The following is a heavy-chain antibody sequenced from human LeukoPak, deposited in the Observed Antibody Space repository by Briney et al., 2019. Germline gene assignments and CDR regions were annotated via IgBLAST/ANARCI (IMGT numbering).Heavy chain of an antibody. CDR2: IYYSGST. J-gene: IGHJ5*02. CDR3: ARVTGGYCSSTSCYFGSWFDP. V-gene: IGHV4-59*12. CDR1: GGSISSYY. D-gene: IGHD2-2*01. Sequence: PSETLSLTCTVSGGSISSYYWSWIRQPPGKGLEWIGSIYYSGSTYYNPSLKSRVTISVDTSKNQFSLKLSSVTAADTAVYYCARVTGGYCSSTSCYFGSWFDPWGQGTLVTVSS.